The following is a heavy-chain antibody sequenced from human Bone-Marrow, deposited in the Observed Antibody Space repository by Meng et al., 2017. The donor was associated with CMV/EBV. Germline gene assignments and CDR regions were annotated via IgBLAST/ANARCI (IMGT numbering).Heavy chain of an antibody. J-gene: IGHJ6*01. Sequence: SGPTLVKSTQTLTLTCTFSGFSLSTSGMCVSWVRQPPGKALEWLALIDWDDDKYYSTSLKTRLTISKDTSKNQVVPTMNNMDPVDTATYYCERTLLGYTNAAYYYYYGMDVWGQGTTVTGSS. CDR2: IDWDDDK. D-gene: IGHD5-18*01. CDR1: GFSLSTSGMC. V-gene: IGHV2-70*20. CDR3: ERTLLGYTNAAYYYYYGMDV.